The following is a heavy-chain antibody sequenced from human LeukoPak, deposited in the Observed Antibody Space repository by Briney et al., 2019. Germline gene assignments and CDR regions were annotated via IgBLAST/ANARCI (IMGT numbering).Heavy chain of an antibody. V-gene: IGHV4-39*07. CDR1: GGSISSSSYY. J-gene: IGHJ4*02. CDR2: LYYSGST. D-gene: IGHD2-21*02. Sequence: PSETLSLTCSVSGGSISSSSYYWDWIRQPPGKGLEWIGSLYYSGSTYYNPSLKSRVTISVDTSKNQFSLKLSSVTAADTAVYYCASLYCGGDCYRGYFDYWGQGTLVTVSS. CDR3: ASLYCGGDCYRGYFDY.